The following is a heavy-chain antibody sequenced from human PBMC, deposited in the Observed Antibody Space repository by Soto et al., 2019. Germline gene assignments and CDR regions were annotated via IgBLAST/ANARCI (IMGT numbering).Heavy chain of an antibody. J-gene: IGHJ6*02. CDR2: ISSSGSTI. V-gene: IGHV3-11*01. D-gene: IGHD3-16*01. Sequence: GGSLRLSCAASGFTFSDYYMSWIRQAPGKGLEWVSYISSSGSTIYYADSVKGRFTISRDNAKNSLYLQMNSLRAEDTAVYYCARASNYWGILYYYYGMDVWGQGTTVTVSS. CDR3: ARASNYWGILYYYYGMDV. CDR1: GFTFSDYY.